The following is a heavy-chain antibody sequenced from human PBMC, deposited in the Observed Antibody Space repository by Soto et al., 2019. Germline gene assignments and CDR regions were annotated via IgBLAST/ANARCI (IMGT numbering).Heavy chain of an antibody. V-gene: IGHV1-18*01. CDR2: ISAYNGNT. D-gene: IGHD2-2*01. CDR1: GYTFTSYG. Sequence: ASVKVSCKASGYTFTSYGISWVRQAPGQGLEWMGWISAYNGNTNYAQKLQGRVTMTTDTSTSTAYMELRSLRSDDTAVYYCARDRERAAAMFVGYWFDPWGQGTLVTVSS. CDR3: ARDRERAAAMFVGYWFDP. J-gene: IGHJ5*02.